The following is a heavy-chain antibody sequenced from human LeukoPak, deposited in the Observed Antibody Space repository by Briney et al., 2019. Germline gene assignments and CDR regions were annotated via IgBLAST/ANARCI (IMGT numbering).Heavy chain of an antibody. D-gene: IGHD3-22*01. Sequence: GGSLRLSCAASGFTFSDYYMSWIRQAPGKGLEWISYISPRSNTIYYADSVKGRFTISRDNAKNSLYLQMNSLRAEDTAVYYCARRIYYDNGGYRYWGQGTLVTVSS. V-gene: IGHV3-11*04. CDR1: GFTFSDYY. CDR2: ISPRSNTI. CDR3: ARRIYYDNGGYRY. J-gene: IGHJ4*02.